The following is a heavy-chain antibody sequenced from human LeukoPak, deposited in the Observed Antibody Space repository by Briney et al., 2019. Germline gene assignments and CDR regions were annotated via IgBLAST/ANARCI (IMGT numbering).Heavy chain of an antibody. CDR3: ARGPGGNDYGDYVIGY. D-gene: IGHD4-17*01. CDR2: INPNSGGT. J-gene: IGHJ4*02. CDR1: GYTFTGYY. Sequence: ASVMVSCKASGYTFTGYYMHWVRQAPGQGLEWMGWINPNSGGTNYAQKFQGRVTMTRDTSTSTVYTEPSSLRSEDTAVYYCARGPGGNDYGDYVIGYWGQGTLVTVSS. V-gene: IGHV1-2*02.